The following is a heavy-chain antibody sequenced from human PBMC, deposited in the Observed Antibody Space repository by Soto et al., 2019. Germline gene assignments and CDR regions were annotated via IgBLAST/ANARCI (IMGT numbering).Heavy chain of an antibody. D-gene: IGHD2-2*01. Sequence: GGFLRLSCTAFGFTFSNYAMSWVRQAPGKGLEWVSVISGSGGSTYYADSVKGRFTISRDNSKNTLYLQMNSLRAEDTAVYYCAKARGSTTPAPGSYWGQGTLVTVSS. V-gene: IGHV3-23*01. CDR2: ISGSGGST. CDR1: GFTFSNYA. CDR3: AKARGSTTPAPGSY. J-gene: IGHJ4*02.